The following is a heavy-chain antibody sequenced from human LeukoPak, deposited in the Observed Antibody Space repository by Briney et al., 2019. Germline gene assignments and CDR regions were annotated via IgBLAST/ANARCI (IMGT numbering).Heavy chain of an antibody. D-gene: IGHD5-12*01. J-gene: IGHJ4*02. CDR2: IFYDGSAK. V-gene: IGHV3-30*04. Sequence: GRSLRLSCAASGFTFSDYAMHWVRQAPGKGLEWVAVIFYDGSAKYYADSVKGRFTISRDNAKDTVYLQMNSLRAEDTAVYYCARGGYGYYDYNFGYWGQGTRVTVSS. CDR1: GFTFSDYA. CDR3: ARGGYGYYDYNFGY.